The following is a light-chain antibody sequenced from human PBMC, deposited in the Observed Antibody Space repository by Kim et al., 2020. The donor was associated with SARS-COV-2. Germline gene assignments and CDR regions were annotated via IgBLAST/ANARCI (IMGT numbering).Light chain of an antibody. CDR1: SSNIGSNN. Sequence: SVLTQPPSASGTPGQRVTLSCSGSSSNIGSNNVVWYQQLPGAAPNLLIYSNNQRPSGIPDRFSGSRSGTSASLAISGLQSGDEADYYCAVWDDSLKQGVFGGGTQMTV. J-gene: IGLJ3*02. CDR3: AVWDDSLKQGV. CDR2: SNN. V-gene: IGLV1-44*01.